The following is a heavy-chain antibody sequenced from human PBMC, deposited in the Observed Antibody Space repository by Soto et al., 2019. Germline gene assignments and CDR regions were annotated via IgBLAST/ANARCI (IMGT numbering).Heavy chain of an antibody. J-gene: IGHJ4*02. CDR2: ISGSGGST. D-gene: IGHD1-26*01. CDR3: AKDFRPREVNIIFDY. V-gene: IGHV3-23*01. CDR1: GFTLSTYA. Sequence: EVQLLESGGGLVQPGGSLRLSCAASGFTLSTYAMTWFPRPPGKGLGWVSAISGSGGSTYYADSVKGRFTISRDNSKNTLYLQMNSLRAEDTAVYYCAKDFRPREVNIIFDYWGQGTLVTVSS.